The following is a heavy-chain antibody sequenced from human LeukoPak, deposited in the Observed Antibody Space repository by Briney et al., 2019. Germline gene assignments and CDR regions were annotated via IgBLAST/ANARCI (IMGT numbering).Heavy chain of an antibody. Sequence: GGSLRLSCAASGFTVSSNYMSWVRQAPGKGLEWVSSISSSSSYIYYADSVKGRFTISRDNAKNSLYLQMNSLRAEDTAVYYCARWPRYYDSSGYYKEAVDYWGQGTLVTVSS. V-gene: IGHV3-21*01. D-gene: IGHD3-22*01. CDR2: ISSSSSYI. J-gene: IGHJ4*02. CDR3: ARWPRYYDSSGYYKEAVDY. CDR1: GFTVSSNY.